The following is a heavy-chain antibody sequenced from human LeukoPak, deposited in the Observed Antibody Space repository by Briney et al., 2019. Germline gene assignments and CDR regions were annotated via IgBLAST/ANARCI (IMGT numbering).Heavy chain of an antibody. Sequence: SQTLSLTCTVSGGSISSGGYYWSWIRQHPGKGLEWVGYIYYSGSTYYNPSLKSRVTISVDTSKNQFSLKLSSVTAADTAVYYCARDYGDYFDYWGQGTLVTVSS. CDR2: IYYSGST. CDR3: ARDYGDYFDY. V-gene: IGHV4-31*03. CDR1: GGSISSGGYY. D-gene: IGHD4-17*01. J-gene: IGHJ4*02.